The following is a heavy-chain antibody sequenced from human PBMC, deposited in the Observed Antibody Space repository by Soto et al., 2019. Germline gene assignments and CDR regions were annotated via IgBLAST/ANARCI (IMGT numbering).Heavy chain of an antibody. CDR3: ARIGGSWADQSIDY. V-gene: IGHV4-34*01. D-gene: IGHD1-26*01. CDR1: GGSFSGYY. Sequence: SETLSLTCAVYGGSFSGYYWSWIRQPPGKGLEWIGEINHSGSTNYNPSPKSRVTISGDTSKNKFSLKLSSVTAADTAVYYCARIGGSWADQSIDYWGQGTLVTVSS. CDR2: INHSGST. J-gene: IGHJ4*02.